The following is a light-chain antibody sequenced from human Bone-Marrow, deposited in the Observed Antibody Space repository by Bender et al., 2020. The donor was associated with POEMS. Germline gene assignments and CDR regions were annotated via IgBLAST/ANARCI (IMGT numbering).Light chain of an antibody. CDR1: ALPKKF. V-gene: IGLV3-25*03. J-gene: IGLJ3*02. CDR3: QSTESSDSTPWV. Sequence: SYELTQPPSVSVSPGQTARITCSGDALPKKFANWYQHRPGQSPILIIYKDRERSSGIPERFSGSSSGTTVTLTITGVQAEDEAEYYCQSTESSDSTPWVVGGGTKVYVL. CDR2: KDR.